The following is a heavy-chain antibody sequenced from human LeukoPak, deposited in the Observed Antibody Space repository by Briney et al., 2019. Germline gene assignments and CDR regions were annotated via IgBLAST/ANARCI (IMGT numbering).Heavy chain of an antibody. CDR1: GFTFDDYA. CDR3: AKDRNYYDSGGSFDY. V-gene: IGHV3-9*01. J-gene: IGHJ4*02. Sequence: PGRSLRLSCAASGFTFDDYAMHWVRQAPGKGLEWVSGISWNSGSIGYADSVKGRFTISRDNAKNSLYLQMNSLRAEDTALYYCAKDRNYYDSGGSFDYWGQGTLVTVSS. D-gene: IGHD3-22*01. CDR2: ISWNSGSI.